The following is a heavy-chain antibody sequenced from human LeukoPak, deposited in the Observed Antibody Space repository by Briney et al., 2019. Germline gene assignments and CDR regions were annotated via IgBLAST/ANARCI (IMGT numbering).Heavy chain of an antibody. Sequence: SETLSLTCAVSGGSLSGYYWTWIRQPPGKGLEWIGYIYYSGSTYYNPSLKSRVTISVDTSKNQFSLKLSSVTAADTAVYYCARDGGVYNPMVYAAWGQGTLVTVSS. J-gene: IGHJ4*02. CDR2: IYYSGST. V-gene: IGHV4-59*12. CDR3: ARDGGVYNPMVYAA. D-gene: IGHD2-8*01. CDR1: GGSLSGYY.